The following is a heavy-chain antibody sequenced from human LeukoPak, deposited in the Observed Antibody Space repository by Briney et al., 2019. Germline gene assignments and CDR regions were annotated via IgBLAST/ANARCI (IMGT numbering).Heavy chain of an antibody. D-gene: IGHD4-17*01. Sequence: ASVKVSCKASGYTFTSYDINWVRQATGQGLEWMGWVSAYNGNTNYAQKLQGRVTMTTDTSTSTAYMELRSLRSDDTAVYYCARDFGYGDYDFDYWGQGTLVTVSS. V-gene: IGHV1-18*01. CDR3: ARDFGYGDYDFDY. CDR1: GYTFTSYD. CDR2: VSAYNGNT. J-gene: IGHJ4*02.